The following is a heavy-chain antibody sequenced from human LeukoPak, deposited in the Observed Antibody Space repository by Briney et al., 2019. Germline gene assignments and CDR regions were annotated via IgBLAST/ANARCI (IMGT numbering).Heavy chain of an antibody. CDR1: GYTFTSYG. Sequence: GASVKVSCKASGYTFTSYGISWVRQAPGQGLEWMGWISAYNGNTDYAQKLQGRVTMTTDTSTSTAYMELRSLRPDDTAVYYCARAEYDFWSGYYMNYYSYHYMDVWGKGTTVTVSS. D-gene: IGHD3-3*01. V-gene: IGHV1-18*01. J-gene: IGHJ6*03. CDR3: ARAEYDFWSGYYMNYYSYHYMDV. CDR2: ISAYNGNT.